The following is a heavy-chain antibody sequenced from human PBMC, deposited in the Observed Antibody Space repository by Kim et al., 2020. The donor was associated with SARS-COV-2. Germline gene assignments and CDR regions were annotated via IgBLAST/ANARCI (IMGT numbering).Heavy chain of an antibody. D-gene: IGHD3-10*01. V-gene: IGHV4-39*01. CDR3: ASKLLWFGGLMDV. J-gene: IGHJ6*02. Sequence: SNPSLKSRVTISVDTSKNQFSLKLSSVTAADTAVYYCASKLLWFGGLMDVWGQGTTVTVSS.